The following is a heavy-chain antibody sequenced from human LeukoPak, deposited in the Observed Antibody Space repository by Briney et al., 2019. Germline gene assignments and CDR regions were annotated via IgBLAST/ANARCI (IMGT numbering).Heavy chain of an antibody. CDR3: AASRPQSYCSGGSCRFDY. CDR1: GFTFSSYA. D-gene: IGHD2-15*01. J-gene: IGHJ4*02. Sequence: GGSLRLSCAASGFTFSSYAMSWVRQAPGKGLEWVSAISGSGGSTYYADSVKGRFTISRDNSKNTLYLQMNSLRAEDTAVYYCAASRPQSYCSGGSCRFDYRGQGTLVTVSS. CDR2: ISGSGGST. V-gene: IGHV3-23*01.